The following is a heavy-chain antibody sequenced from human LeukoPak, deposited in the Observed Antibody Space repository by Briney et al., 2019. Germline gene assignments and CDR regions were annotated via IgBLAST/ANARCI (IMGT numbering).Heavy chain of an antibody. V-gene: IGHV3-21*01. CDR3: ARVWFGELLTTATAPHNWFDP. CDR1: GFTFSSYS. CDR2: ISSSSSYI. D-gene: IGHD3-10*01. J-gene: IGHJ5*02. Sequence: PGGSLRLSCAASGFTFSSYSMNWVRQAPGKGLEWVSSISSSSSYICYADAVKGRFTISRDNAKNSLYLQMNSLRAEDTAVYYCARVWFGELLTTATAPHNWFDPWGQGTLVTVSS.